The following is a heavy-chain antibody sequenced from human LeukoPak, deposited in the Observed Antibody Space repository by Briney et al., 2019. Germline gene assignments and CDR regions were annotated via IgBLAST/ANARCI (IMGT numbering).Heavy chain of an antibody. D-gene: IGHD2-2*01. CDR3: ARRSYEGSSSAFDI. V-gene: IGHV5-51*01. CDR2: IYPGDSHT. Sequence: AESLKISCKDSGYSFASYWFGWVRHIPGKGLEWIGIIYPGDSHTSYSPSFEGQVTISAAKSTSTAFLQWSSLRASDTARYYCARRSYEGSSSAFDIWGQGTMVIVSA. CDR1: GYSFASYW. J-gene: IGHJ3*02.